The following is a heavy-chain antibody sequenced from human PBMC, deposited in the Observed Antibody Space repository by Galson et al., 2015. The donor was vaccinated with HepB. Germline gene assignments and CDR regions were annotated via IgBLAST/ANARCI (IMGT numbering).Heavy chain of an antibody. CDR3: ARAPPLEVDTVMVNQPH. CDR2: ISSSGTTI. D-gene: IGHD5-18*01. CDR1: GFTFSSYE. Sequence: SLRLSCAASGFTFSSYEMNWVRQAPGKGLEWVSYISSSGTTIYYANSVKGRFTISRNNAKNSLYLQMNSLRAEDTAVYYCARAPPLEVDTVMVNQPHWGQGTLITVSS. V-gene: IGHV3-48*03. J-gene: IGHJ4*02.